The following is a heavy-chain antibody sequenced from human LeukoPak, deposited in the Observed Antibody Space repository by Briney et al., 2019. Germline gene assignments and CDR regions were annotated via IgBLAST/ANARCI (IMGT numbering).Heavy chain of an antibody. CDR2: IDFSGST. V-gene: IGHV4-59*06. CDR1: GGSISSSY. J-gene: IGHJ6*02. Sequence: PSETLSLTCTVSGGSISSSYWSWIRQHPGKGLEWIGYIDFSGSTYYNPSLNSRVTISRDTSKNQFSLQLSSVTAADTAVYYCADSYGDRNYYYGMDVWGRGTTVTVSS. CDR3: ADSYGDRNYYYGMDV. D-gene: IGHD4-17*01.